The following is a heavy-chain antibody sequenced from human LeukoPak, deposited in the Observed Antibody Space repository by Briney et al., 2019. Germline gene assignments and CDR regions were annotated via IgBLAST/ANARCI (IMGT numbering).Heavy chain of an antibody. CDR3: ARDKAARHDAFDI. CDR1: GFTFSSYS. D-gene: IGHD6-6*01. V-gene: IGHV3-21*01. J-gene: IGHJ3*02. CDR2: ISSSSSYI. Sequence: GGSLRLSCAASGFTFSSYSMNWVRQAPGKGLEWVSSISSSSSYIYYADSVKGRFTISRDNAKNSLYLQMNSLRAEDTAVYYCARDKAARHDAFDIWGQGTMVTVSS.